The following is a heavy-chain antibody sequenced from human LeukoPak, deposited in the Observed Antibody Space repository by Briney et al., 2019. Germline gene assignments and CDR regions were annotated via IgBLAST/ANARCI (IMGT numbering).Heavy chain of an antibody. V-gene: IGHV3-48*03. D-gene: IGHD3-10*01. J-gene: IGHJ5*02. CDR2: ISSSCSTI. CDR3: AREQGMVRGSWFDP. CDR1: GFTFSSYE. Sequence: GGSLRLSCAASGFTFSSYEMNWVRQAPGKGLECVSYISSSCSTIYYADSVKGRFTISRDNAKNSLYLQMNSLRAEDTALYYCAREQGMVRGSWFDPWGQGTLVTVSS.